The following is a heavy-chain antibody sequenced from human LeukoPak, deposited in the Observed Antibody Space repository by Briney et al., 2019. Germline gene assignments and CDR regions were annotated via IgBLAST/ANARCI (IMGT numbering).Heavy chain of an antibody. D-gene: IGHD5-18*01. CDR1: GGSFSGYY. CDR2: INHSGST. Sequence: SETLSLTCAVYGGSFSGYYWSWIRQPPGKGLEWIGEINHSGSTNYNPSLKSRVTISVDTSKNQFSLKLSSVTAADTAVYYCARSPQLWTRYYYYYMDVWGKGTTVTISS. J-gene: IGHJ6*03. V-gene: IGHV4-34*01. CDR3: ARSPQLWTRYYYYYMDV.